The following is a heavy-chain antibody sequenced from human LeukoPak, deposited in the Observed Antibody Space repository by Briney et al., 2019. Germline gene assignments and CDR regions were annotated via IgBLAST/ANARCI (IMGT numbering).Heavy chain of an antibody. CDR1: XYXXXXXX. D-gene: IGHD1-1*01. V-gene: IGHV1-46*01. CDR3: AXDKSGTTQGDFDY. CDR2: IXXXGGSX. Sequence: ASVKVSCKASXYXXXXXXXXXVXXXPGXXXXXMXXIXXXGGSXSYAQXFKGRVTMTRDTSTSTVYMELSGLRSEDTAVYYXAXDKSGTTQGDFDYWGQGTLVTVSS. J-gene: IGHJ4*02.